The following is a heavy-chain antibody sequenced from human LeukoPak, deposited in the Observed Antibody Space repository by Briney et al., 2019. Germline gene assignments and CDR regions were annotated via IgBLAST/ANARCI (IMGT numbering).Heavy chain of an antibody. V-gene: IGHV4-34*01. J-gene: IGHJ4*02. Sequence: SETLSLTCAVYGGSFSGYYWSWIRQPPGKGLEWIGEINHSGSTNYNPSLKSRVTISVDTSKIQFSLKLSSVTAADTAVYYCARGPLGSSSDYWGQGTLVTVSS. D-gene: IGHD6-6*01. CDR3: ARGPLGSSSDY. CDR2: INHSGST. CDR1: GGSFSGYY.